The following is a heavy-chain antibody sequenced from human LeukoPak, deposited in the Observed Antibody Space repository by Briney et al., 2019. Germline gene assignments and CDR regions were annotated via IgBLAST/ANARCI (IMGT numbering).Heavy chain of an antibody. CDR1: VFTFTTYW. Sequence: PRRSLRLSCAVSVFTFTTYWMHWVRQAPGKGLVWVSRINSDVSSTSYADSVKGRFTISRDNPKNTLYLQMNSLRAEDTAVYYCARDYGGKAFDYWGQGTLVTVSS. CDR2: INSDVSST. D-gene: IGHD4-23*01. J-gene: IGHJ4*02. CDR3: ARDYGGKAFDY. V-gene: IGHV3-74*01.